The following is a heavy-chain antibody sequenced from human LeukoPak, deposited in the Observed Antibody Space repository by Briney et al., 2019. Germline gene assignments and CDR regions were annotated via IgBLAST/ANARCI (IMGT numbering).Heavy chain of an antibody. Sequence: SGGSLRLSCEASGFTFSSFGMNWVRQAPGKGLDWVAVISYHGSNKYCADAVKGRFTISRDNSKNTVYLQMDSLRAEDTAVYYCAKDQRRGVSSFDSWGQGALVTVSS. CDR2: ISYHGSNK. D-gene: IGHD3-10*01. J-gene: IGHJ4*02. CDR3: AKDQRRGVSSFDS. V-gene: IGHV3-30*18. CDR1: GFTFSSFG.